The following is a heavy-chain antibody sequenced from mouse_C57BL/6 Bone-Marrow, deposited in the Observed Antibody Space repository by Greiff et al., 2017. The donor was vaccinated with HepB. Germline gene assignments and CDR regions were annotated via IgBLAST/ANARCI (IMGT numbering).Heavy chain of an antibody. J-gene: IGHJ1*03. CDR3: ARSTVVATGYFDV. CDR2: IYPGGGYT. Sequence: QVQLKQSGAELVRPGPSVKMSCKASGYTFTNYWIGWAKQRPGHGLEWIGDIYPGGGYTNYNEKFKGKATLTADKSSSTAYMQFSSLTSEDSAIYYCARSTVVATGYFDVWGTGTTVTVSS. V-gene: IGHV1-63*01. CDR1: GYTFTNYW. D-gene: IGHD1-1*01.